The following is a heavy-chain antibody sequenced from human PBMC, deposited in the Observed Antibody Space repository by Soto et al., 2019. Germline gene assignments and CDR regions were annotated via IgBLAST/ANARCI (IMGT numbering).Heavy chain of an antibody. CDR1: VESISIYY. CDR2: MYYSGST. CDR3: ARDAGGPADY. D-gene: IGHD2-15*01. V-gene: IGHV4-59*01. Sequence: SETLSLTCTVSVESISIYYWSWIRQPPGKGLEWIGYMYYSGSTNYNPSLKSRVTISVDTSKNQFSLKLSSVTAADTAVYYCARDAGGPADYWGQGTLVTVS. J-gene: IGHJ4*02.